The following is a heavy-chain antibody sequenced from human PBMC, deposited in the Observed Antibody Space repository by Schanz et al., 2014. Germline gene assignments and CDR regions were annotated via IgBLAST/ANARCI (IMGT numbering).Heavy chain of an antibody. J-gene: IGHJ4*02. D-gene: IGHD3-10*01. CDR2: VPFDGSQK. CDR1: GFTFSSYA. V-gene: IGHV3-30*04. Sequence: QVQLVESGGGVVQPGRSLRLSCAASGFTFSSYAFHWVRQAPGQGLEWVAFVPFDGSQKFYADSVKGRFTISRDNSKNTVYLQMNSLRAEDTAVYHCVSSGSYSSYAFWGQGTLVIVSS. CDR3: VSSGSYSSYAF.